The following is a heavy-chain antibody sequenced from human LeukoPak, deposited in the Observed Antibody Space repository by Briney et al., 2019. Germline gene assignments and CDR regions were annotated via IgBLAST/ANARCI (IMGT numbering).Heavy chain of an antibody. Sequence: PSETLSLTCTVSGGSISNYYWSWIRQPPGKGLEWIGYIYYSGSTYHNPSLRSRVTISVDTSKNQFSLNLNSVTAADTAVYYCARALSGTYGLFQHWGQGTLVTVSS. D-gene: IGHD1-26*01. CDR2: IYYSGST. CDR1: GGSISNYY. CDR3: ARALSGTYGLFQH. V-gene: IGHV4-59*01. J-gene: IGHJ1*01.